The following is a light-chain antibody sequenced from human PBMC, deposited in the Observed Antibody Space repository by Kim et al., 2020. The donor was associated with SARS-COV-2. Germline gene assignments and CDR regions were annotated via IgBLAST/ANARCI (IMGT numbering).Light chain of an antibody. V-gene: IGLV4-69*01. CDR1: TGHASYA. Sequence: VKPTSTLSTGHASYASTWNQQQTEKGPRYLMKLNSDGSHRKGDGLPDRFSGSSSGAERYLTISSLQSEDEADYYCQTWGTGTLWVFGGGTQLTVL. J-gene: IGLJ3*02. CDR2: LNSDGSH. CDR3: QTWGTGTLWV.